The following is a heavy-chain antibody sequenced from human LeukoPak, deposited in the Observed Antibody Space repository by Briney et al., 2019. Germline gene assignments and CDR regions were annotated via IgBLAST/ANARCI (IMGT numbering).Heavy chain of an antibody. J-gene: IGHJ5*02. Sequence: GSGPTLVKPTQTLTLTCTFSGFSLSTSGVGVGWIRQPPGKALEWLAFIYWDDDKRYSPSLKSRLTITKDTSKNQVVLTMTNMDPVDTATYYCAHNLDASRDIAVAPFDPWGQGTLVTVSS. D-gene: IGHD6-19*01. CDR1: GFSLSTSGVG. V-gene: IGHV2-5*02. CDR2: IYWDDDK. CDR3: AHNLDASRDIAVAPFDP.